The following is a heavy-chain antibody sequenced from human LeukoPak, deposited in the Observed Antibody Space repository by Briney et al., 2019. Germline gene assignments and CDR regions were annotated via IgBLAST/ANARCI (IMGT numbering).Heavy chain of an antibody. D-gene: IGHD3-10*01. V-gene: IGHV4-34*01. Sequence: PSETLSLTCAVYGGPFCGYYWSWIRQPPGKGLEWIGDINHSGSTNYNPSLKSRVTISVDTSKNQFSLKLSSVTAADTAVYYCARCARGGSGSYYKGYYYYMDVWGKGTTVTVSS. CDR3: ARCARGGSGSYYKGYYYYMDV. CDR2: INHSGST. J-gene: IGHJ6*03. CDR1: GGPFCGYY.